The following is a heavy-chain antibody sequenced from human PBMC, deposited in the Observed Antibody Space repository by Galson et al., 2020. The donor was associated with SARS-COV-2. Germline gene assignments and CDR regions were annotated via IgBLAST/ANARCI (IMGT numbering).Heavy chain of an antibody. CDR1: GFTFSSYE. D-gene: IGHD5-18*01. J-gene: IGHJ6*02. CDR2: ISSSGSTT. Sequence: GGSLRLSCAASGFTFSSYEMNWVRQAPGKGLEWVSYISSSGSTTYYADSVKGRFTISRDNAKNSLYLQMNSLRAEDTAVYYCARIRSVIQLLPTYYYFYYGMDVWGQGTTVTVS. V-gene: IGHV3-48*03. CDR3: ARIRSVIQLLPTYYYFYYGMDV.